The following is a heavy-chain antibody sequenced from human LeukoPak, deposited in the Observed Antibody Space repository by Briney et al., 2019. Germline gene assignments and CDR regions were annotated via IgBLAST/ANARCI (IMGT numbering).Heavy chain of an antibody. Sequence: GGSMRLSCAASGFTFSNYAMNWVRQAPGKGLEWVSAIDSGGGTYYEDSVKGRFAISRDNSKNTLYLQLNSLRAEDTAVYYCAKGPQGDWGQGALVTVSS. CDR1: GFTFSNYA. CDR2: IDSGGGT. V-gene: IGHV3-23*01. D-gene: IGHD3-16*01. J-gene: IGHJ4*02. CDR3: AKGPQGD.